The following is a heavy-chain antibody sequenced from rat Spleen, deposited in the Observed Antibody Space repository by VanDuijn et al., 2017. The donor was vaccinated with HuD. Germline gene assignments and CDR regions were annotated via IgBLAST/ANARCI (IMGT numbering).Heavy chain of an antibody. CDR3: ARHYYSSYIYDY. CDR1: GFTFSDYN. D-gene: IGHD1-2*01. V-gene: IGHV5-7*01. CDR2: LSYDGSST. J-gene: IGHJ2*01. Sequence: EVQLVESGGGLVQPGWSRKLSCAASGFTFSDYNMAWVRQAPKKGLEWVATLSYDGSSTYYRDSVKGRFTISRDNAKSTLYLQMDSLRSEDTATYYCARHYYSSYIYDYWGQGVMVTVSS.